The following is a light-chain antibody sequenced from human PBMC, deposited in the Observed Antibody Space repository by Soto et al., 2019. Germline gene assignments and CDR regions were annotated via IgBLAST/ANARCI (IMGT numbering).Light chain of an antibody. J-gene: IGKJ2*01. CDR3: QQYGGSPRYT. CDR1: QRVSSSS. Sequence: EIVLTQSPDTLSLSRGERATLSCRASQRVSSSSLAWYQQKPGQAPRLLIYSTTYRAAGVPDRFSGSGSGTDFTLTIARLEPEDFAVYYCQQYGGSPRYTFGQGTILEI. V-gene: IGKV3-20*01. CDR2: STT.